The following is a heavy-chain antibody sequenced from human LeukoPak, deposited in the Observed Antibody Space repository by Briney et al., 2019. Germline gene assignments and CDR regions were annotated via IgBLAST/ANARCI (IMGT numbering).Heavy chain of an antibody. CDR2: ISSSSSYI. J-gene: IGHJ4*02. CDR1: GFTFSSYS. D-gene: IGHD2-15*01. Sequence: GGSLRFSCAASGFTFSSYSMNWVRQAPGKGLEWVSSISSSSSYIYYADSVKGRFTISRDNAKNSLYLQMNSLRAEDTAVYYCARDAPGYCSGGSCYIRWFDYWGQGTLVTVSS. CDR3: ARDAPGYCSGGSCYIRWFDY. V-gene: IGHV3-21*01.